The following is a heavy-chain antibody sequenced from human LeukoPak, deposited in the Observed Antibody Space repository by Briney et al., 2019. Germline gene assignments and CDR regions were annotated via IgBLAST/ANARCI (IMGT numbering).Heavy chain of an antibody. CDR1: GYTFTSYD. J-gene: IGHJ4*02. CDR3: ARWPRSYDYGDFDY. V-gene: IGHV1-8*01. D-gene: IGHD4-17*01. CDR2: MNPNSGNT. Sequence: GASVKVSCKASGYTFTSYDINWVRQATGQGLEWMEWMNPNSGNTGYAQKFQGRVTMTGNTSISTAYMELSSLRSEDTAVYYCARWPRSYDYGDFDYWGQGTLVTVSS.